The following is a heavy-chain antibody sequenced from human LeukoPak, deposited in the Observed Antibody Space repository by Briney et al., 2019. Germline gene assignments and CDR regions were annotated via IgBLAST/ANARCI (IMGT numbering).Heavy chain of an antibody. D-gene: IGHD2-2*01. CDR3: ATYSSRNAREFQS. Sequence: GGSLRLSCAASGFTFSSYWMSWVRQAPGKGLEWVANIKQDGSEKYYVDSVKGRFTISRDNAKNSLYLQMNSLRAEDTAVYYCATYSSRNAREFQSWGQGTLVTVSS. J-gene: IGHJ1*01. CDR2: IKQDGSEK. V-gene: IGHV3-7*01. CDR1: GFTFSSYW.